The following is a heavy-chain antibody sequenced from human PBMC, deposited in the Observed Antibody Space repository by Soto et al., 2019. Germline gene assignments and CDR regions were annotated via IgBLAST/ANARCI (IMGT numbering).Heavy chain of an antibody. CDR1: GFTFSSYS. CDR3: ASYSIAAAGDY. CDR2: ISSSSSYI. J-gene: IGHJ4*02. Sequence: EVQLVESGGGLVKPGGSLRLSCAASGFTFSSYSMNWVRQAPGKGLEWVSSISSSSSYIYYADSVKGRLTISRDNAKNSLYLQMNSLRAEDTAVYYCASYSIAAAGDYWGQGTLVTVSS. V-gene: IGHV3-21*01. D-gene: IGHD6-13*01.